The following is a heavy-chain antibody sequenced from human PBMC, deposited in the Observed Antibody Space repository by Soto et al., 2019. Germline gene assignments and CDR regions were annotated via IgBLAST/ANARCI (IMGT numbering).Heavy chain of an antibody. CDR1: GYTFTSYG. CDR2: INAANGDT. CDR3: ARDPSAGAIFASPYCYGMNV. Sequence: ASVKVSCKASGYTFTSYGIHWVRQAPGQRLEWMGWINAANGDTKYSPKFQGRVTITRDTSATSASTVYMEVSSLGSEDTAIYYCARDPSAGAIFASPYCYGMNVGGQGTTVTVSS. J-gene: IGHJ6*02. V-gene: IGHV1-3*01. D-gene: IGHD3-10*01.